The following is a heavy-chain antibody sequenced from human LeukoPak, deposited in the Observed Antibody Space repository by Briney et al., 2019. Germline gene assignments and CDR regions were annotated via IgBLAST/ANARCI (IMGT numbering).Heavy chain of an antibody. J-gene: IGHJ6*02. D-gene: IGHD5-18*01. CDR3: AREDGYSYGGYYYYGMDV. V-gene: IGHV4-59*01. CDR1: GGSISSYY. Sequence: SETLSLTCTVSGGSISSYYWSWIRQPPGKGLEWIGYIYYSGSTNYNPSLKSRVTISVDTSKNQLSLKLSSVTAADTAVYYCAREDGYSYGGYYYYGMDVWGQGTTVTVSS. CDR2: IYYSGST.